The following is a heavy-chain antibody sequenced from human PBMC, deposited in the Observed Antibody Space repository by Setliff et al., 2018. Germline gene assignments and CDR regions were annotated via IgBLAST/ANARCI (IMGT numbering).Heavy chain of an antibody. V-gene: IGHV3-11*04. D-gene: IGHD5-18*01. Sequence: GGSLRLSCAAFGFTFSNYYMTWIRQAPGKGLEWISYIHDSGNPTYYADSVKGRFTVSRDNAKNSLYLQMTSLRAEDTAVYYCARTRTAMPYDSFDIWGKGTMITVSS. CDR2: IHDSGNPT. J-gene: IGHJ3*02. CDR1: GFTFSNYY. CDR3: ARTRTAMPYDSFDI.